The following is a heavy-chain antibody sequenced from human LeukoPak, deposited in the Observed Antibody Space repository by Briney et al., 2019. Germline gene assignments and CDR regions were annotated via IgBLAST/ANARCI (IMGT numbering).Heavy chain of an antibody. D-gene: IGHD2-21*01. CDR3: AKYAGGLVS. V-gene: IGHV3-23*01. CDR1: GFTFSSYA. J-gene: IGHJ5*02. Sequence: GGSLRLSCAPSGFTFSSYAMSWVRQTPGKGREWVSAICGGGGSTYYADSVKGRFTISRDNPKNTLYLQINSLRAEDTAVYYCAKYAGGLVSWGQGTLVTVSS. CDR2: ICGGGGST.